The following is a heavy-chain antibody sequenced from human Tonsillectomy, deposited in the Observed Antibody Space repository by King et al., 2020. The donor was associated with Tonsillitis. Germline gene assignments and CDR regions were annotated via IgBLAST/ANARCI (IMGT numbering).Heavy chain of an antibody. CDR3: AKLTTSDY. CDR1: GFTFSSYG. V-gene: IGHV3-30*02. D-gene: IGHD1-1*01. J-gene: IGHJ4*02. CDR2: IRYDEINK. Sequence: QLVQSGGGVVQPGGSLRLSCAASGFTFSSYGMHWVRQAPGKGLEWVAFIRYDEINKFYADSVKGRFTISRDNSKNTLYLQMNSLRAEDTAVYYCAKLTTSDYWGQGTLVTVSS.